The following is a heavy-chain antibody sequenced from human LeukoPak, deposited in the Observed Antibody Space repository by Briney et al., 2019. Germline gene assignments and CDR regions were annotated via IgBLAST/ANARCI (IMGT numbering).Heavy chain of an antibody. J-gene: IGHJ5*02. D-gene: IGHD5-12*01. CDR2: INPSGDNT. Sequence: EASVKVSCEASGYTFTNNFMHWVRQAPGQGLEWMGIINPSGDNTWYAQKFQGRVTMTRDMATSTDYMEVSSLRSEDTAVYYCARANSVGDSAWWFDPWGQGTLVTVSS. V-gene: IGHV1-46*01. CDR1: GYTFTNNF. CDR3: ARANSVGDSAWWFDP.